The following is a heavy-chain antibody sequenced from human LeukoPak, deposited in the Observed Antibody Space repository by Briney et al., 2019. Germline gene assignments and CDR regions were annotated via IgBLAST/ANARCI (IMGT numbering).Heavy chain of an antibody. V-gene: IGHV3-23*01. CDR2: ISGSGGST. CDR3: AKDLEYSSSSGFDP. CDR1: GFTFSSYA. D-gene: IGHD6-6*01. Sequence: GGSLRLSCAASGFTFSSYAMSWVRQAPGKGLEWVSAISGSGGSTYYADSVKGRFAISRDNSKNTLYLQMNSLRAEDTAVYYCAKDLEYSSSSGFDPWGQGTLVTVSS. J-gene: IGHJ5*02.